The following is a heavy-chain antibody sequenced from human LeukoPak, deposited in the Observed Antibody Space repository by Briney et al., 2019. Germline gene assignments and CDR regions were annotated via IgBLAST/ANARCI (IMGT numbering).Heavy chain of an antibody. CDR1: GGSIIAYY. CDR3: ARSQWPPRFDY. J-gene: IGHJ4*02. CDR2: IYYRGST. V-gene: IGHV4-59*01. Sequence: PSETLSLTCTVSGGSIIAYYWTWIRQPPGKGLEWIGFIYYRGSTNYNSSLKSRVTMSVDASKSQFSLQLRSVTAADTAVYYCARSQWPPRFDYWGQGILVTVSS. D-gene: IGHD6-19*01.